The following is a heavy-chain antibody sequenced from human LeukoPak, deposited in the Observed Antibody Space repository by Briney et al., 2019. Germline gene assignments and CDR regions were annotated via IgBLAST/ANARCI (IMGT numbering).Heavy chain of an antibody. CDR1: GFTFSSYW. J-gene: IGHJ5*02. V-gene: IGHV3-7*01. CDR3: ARDFRYLYSSGWYPTLNP. CDR2: IKQDGSEK. D-gene: IGHD6-19*01. Sequence: PGGSLRLSCAASGFTFSSYWMSWVRQAPGEGLEWVANIKQDGSEKYYVDSVKGRFTISRDNAKNSLYLQMNSLRAEDTAVYYCARDFRYLYSSGWYPTLNPWGQGTLVTVSS.